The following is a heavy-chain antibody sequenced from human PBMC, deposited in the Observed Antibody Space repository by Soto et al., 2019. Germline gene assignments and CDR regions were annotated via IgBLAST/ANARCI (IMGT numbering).Heavy chain of an antibody. Sequence: SVKVSCKASGGTFSSYAISWVRQAPGQGLEWMGGIIPIFGTANYAQKFQGRVTITADESTSTAYMELSSLRSEDTAVYYCAITSNTVATATLFAYCGQGTLVTVSS. CDR3: AITSNTVATATLFAY. J-gene: IGHJ4*02. CDR1: GGTFSSYA. V-gene: IGHV1-69*13. CDR2: IIPIFGTA. D-gene: IGHD4-17*01.